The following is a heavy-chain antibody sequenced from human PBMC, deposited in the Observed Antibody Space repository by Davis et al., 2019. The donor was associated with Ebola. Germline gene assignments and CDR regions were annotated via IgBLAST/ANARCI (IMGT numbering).Heavy chain of an antibody. Sequence: MPSETLSLTCTVSGGSIRSYYWSWTRQLPGKGLEWFGYIYYTGSTDYNPSLKSRVTISVDTSKNQFSLKLRSVTAADTAVYYCARDGAAYDFWGQGTLVTVST. D-gene: IGHD2-21*01. V-gene: IGHV4-59*01. CDR2: IYYTGST. CDR1: GGSIRSYY. J-gene: IGHJ4*02. CDR3: ARDGAAYDF.